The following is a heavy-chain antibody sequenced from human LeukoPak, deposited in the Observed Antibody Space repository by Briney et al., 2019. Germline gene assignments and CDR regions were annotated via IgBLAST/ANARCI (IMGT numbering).Heavy chain of an antibody. Sequence: GGPLRLSCAASGFTFTRHWMHWVPQAPGKTRVGVSCINSDGSSTSYADSVKGRFTISRDNAKNTLYLKMNSLRAEGTAVYYCARDLGQYYYDSSGLGFDYWGQGTLVTVSS. J-gene: IGHJ4*02. V-gene: IGHV3-74*01. D-gene: IGHD3-22*01. CDR1: GFTFTRHW. CDR2: INSDGSST. CDR3: ARDLGQYYYDSSGLGFDY.